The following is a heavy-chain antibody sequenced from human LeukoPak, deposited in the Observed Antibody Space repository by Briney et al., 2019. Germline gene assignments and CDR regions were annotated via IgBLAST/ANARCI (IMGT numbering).Heavy chain of an antibody. Sequence: PGGSLRLSCAASGFTFSSYSMNWVRQAPGKGLEWVSSISSSSSYIYYADSVKGRFTISRDNAKNSLYLQMNSLRAEDTAVYYCATLWESGYYFDYWGQGTLVTVSS. V-gene: IGHV3-21*01. CDR1: GFTFSSYS. J-gene: IGHJ4*02. CDR2: ISSSSSYI. D-gene: IGHD3-3*01. CDR3: ATLWESGYYFDY.